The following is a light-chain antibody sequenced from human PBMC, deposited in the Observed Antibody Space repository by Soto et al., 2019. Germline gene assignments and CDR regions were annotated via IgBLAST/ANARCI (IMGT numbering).Light chain of an antibody. CDR1: QSVSSY. CDR3: QQRSYWPPGIT. CDR2: DAS. J-gene: IGKJ4*01. V-gene: IGKV3-11*01. Sequence: EIVLTQSPATLSLSPGERATLSCRASQSVSSYLAWYQQKPGQAPRLLIYDASNRATGIPARFSGSGSETDSPLTISSLEPEDFAVYYWQQRSYWPPGITFGGGTKVHIK.